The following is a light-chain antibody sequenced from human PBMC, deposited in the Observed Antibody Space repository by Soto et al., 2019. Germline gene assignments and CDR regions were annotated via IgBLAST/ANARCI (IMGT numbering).Light chain of an antibody. J-gene: IGKJ4*01. CDR2: GAS. Sequence: EIVMTQSPATLSVSPGERATLSCRASQSVSSDLPWYQQKPGQAPRLLIYGASTRATGIPARFSASGSGTEFTHTISSLQSEDFAVYYCQQYNNWTPLTFGGGTKVEIK. CDR1: QSVSSD. CDR3: QQYNNWTPLT. V-gene: IGKV3-15*01.